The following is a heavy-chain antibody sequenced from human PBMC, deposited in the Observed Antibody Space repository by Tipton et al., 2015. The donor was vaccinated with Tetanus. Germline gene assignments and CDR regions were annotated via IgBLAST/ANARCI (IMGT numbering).Heavy chain of an antibody. CDR1: GGSISNYY. Sequence: TLSLTCTVSGGSISNYYWSWIRQPAGKGLEWIGRIDASGSTDYNPSLKSRVTMSVDTSENQFSLKLSSVIAADTAIYYCARVRSAAYTTNWYSGDNWFDPWGQGILVTVSS. D-gene: IGHD6-13*01. J-gene: IGHJ5*02. V-gene: IGHV4-4*07. CDR2: IDASGST. CDR3: ARVRSAAYTTNWYSGDNWFDP.